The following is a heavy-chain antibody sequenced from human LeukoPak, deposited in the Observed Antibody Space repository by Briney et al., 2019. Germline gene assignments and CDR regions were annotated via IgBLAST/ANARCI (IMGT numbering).Heavy chain of an antibody. D-gene: IGHD2-15*01. V-gene: IGHV3-66*01. Sequence: GGSLRLSCAASGFTVSSNYMSWVRQAPGKGLEWVSVIYSGGITYYADSVKGRFTISGDNSKNTLYLQMNSLRAEDTAVYYCARDLPQLGYCSGGSCYRGGYWGQGTLVTVSS. CDR3: ARDLPQLGYCSGGSCYRGGY. CDR2: IYSGGIT. CDR1: GFTVSSNY. J-gene: IGHJ4*02.